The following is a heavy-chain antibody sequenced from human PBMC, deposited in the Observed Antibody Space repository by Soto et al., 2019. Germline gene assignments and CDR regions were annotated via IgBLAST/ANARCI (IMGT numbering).Heavy chain of an antibody. J-gene: IGHJ4*02. CDR2: IFPLTDIP. D-gene: IGHD3-16*02. V-gene: IGHV1-69*02. CDR1: GGTFRNYP. Sequence: QVQLVQSGTEVKKPGSSVKVSCKASGGTFRNYPINWVRQAPGQGLEWMGSIFPLTDIPDYAQNFQARLTISADKSTSTAYMELSSLTSDDTAMYCCARGPFVVLNYFESWGQGTLVTVSS. CDR3: ARGPFVVLNYFES.